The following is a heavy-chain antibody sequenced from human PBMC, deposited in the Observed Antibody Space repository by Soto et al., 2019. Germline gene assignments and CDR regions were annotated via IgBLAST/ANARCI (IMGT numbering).Heavy chain of an antibody. V-gene: IGHV3-30*02. D-gene: IGHD2-2*01. Sequence: PGGSLRLSCAGSGFTFSTYGLHWVRQPPGKGLEWVAFVSFDGSEKYYAESVKGRFTISRDNPRNTLFLQLTSLRTEDTAVYFCAKDPIPAVNRGSRFDSWGPGTLVTVSS. CDR2: VSFDGSEK. J-gene: IGHJ5*01. CDR1: GFTFSTYG. CDR3: AKDPIPAVNRGSRFDS.